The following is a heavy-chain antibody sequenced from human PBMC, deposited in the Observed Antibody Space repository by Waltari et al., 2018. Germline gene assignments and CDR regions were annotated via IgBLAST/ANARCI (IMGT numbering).Heavy chain of an antibody. CDR3: ARRVSGEPLYGMDV. D-gene: IGHD3-10*02. J-gene: IGHJ6*02. V-gene: IGHV3-74*01. Sequence: EVQLVESGGGLVQPGGSLRLSCAASVFTFSSYWMHWVRQAPGKGLVWVSRINSDGSSTSYADSVKGRFTISRDNAKNTLYLQMNSLRAEDTAVYYCARRVSGEPLYGMDVWGQGTTVTVSS. CDR1: VFTFSSYW. CDR2: INSDGSST.